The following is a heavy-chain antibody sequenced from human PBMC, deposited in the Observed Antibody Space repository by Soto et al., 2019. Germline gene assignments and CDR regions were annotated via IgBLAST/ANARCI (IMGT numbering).Heavy chain of an antibody. J-gene: IGHJ4*01. CDR3: ARDNFPQTGRYSAF. CDR2: VTADKVMT. D-gene: IGHD2-21*01. Sequence: AAVKVYCKASGDTFTSYAMHWVRQSAGQRLVWIGWVTADKVMTDYAQKFQGRVTITRDTYANTAYMELSSLRSEDTAIYYCARDNFPQTGRYSAFWGQGTLVTVS. CDR1: GDTFTSYA. V-gene: IGHV1-3*01.